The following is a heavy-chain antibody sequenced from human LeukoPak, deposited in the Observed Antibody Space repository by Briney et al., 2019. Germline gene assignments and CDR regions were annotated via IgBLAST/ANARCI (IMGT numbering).Heavy chain of an antibody. CDR1: GESFSGHF. V-gene: IGHV4-34*01. CDR2: INHRGGA. Sequence: PSEALSLTCAVYGESFSGHFWSWIRQPPGKGLEWIGEINHRGGANYNPSLKSRVTVSLDTSKYQFSLKLSSVTAADTAIYYCARNFDYWGQGTLVTVSS. J-gene: IGHJ4*02. CDR3: ARNFDY.